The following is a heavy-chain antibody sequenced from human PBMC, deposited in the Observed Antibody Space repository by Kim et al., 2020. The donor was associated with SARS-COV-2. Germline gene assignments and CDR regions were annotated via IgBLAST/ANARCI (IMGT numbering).Heavy chain of an antibody. CDR1: GFTFSDYY. Sequence: GGSLRLSCAASGFTFSDYYMSWIRQAPGKGLEWVSYISSSGSTIYYADSVKGRFTISRDNAKNSLYLQMNSLRAEDTAVYYCARGYCSSTSCYASYYYYGMDVWGQGTTVTVSS. D-gene: IGHD2-2*01. CDR2: ISSSGSTI. V-gene: IGHV3-11*01. CDR3: ARGYCSSTSCYASYYYYGMDV. J-gene: IGHJ6*02.